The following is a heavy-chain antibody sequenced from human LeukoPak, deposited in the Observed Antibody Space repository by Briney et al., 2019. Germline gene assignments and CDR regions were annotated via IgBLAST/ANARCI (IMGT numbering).Heavy chain of an antibody. V-gene: IGHV4-39*07. Sequence: SETLSLTCTVSGGSISSSSYYWGWIRQPPGKGLEWIGSIYHSGSTNYNPSLKSRVTISVDKSKNQFSLKLSSVTAADTAVYYCARDQSSGWYSRGDAFDIWGQGTMVTVSS. CDR3: ARDQSSGWYSRGDAFDI. CDR1: GGSISSSSYY. J-gene: IGHJ3*02. CDR2: IYHSGST. D-gene: IGHD6-19*01.